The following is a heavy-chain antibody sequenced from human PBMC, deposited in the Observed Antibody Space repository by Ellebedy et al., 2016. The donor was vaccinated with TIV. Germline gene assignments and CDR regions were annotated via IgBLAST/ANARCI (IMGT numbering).Heavy chain of an antibody. V-gene: IGHV1-18*01. CDR1: GGTFSSYA. CDR2: ISAYNGNT. CDR3: ARVAYDILTGYYSSENYYGMDV. J-gene: IGHJ6*02. D-gene: IGHD3-9*01. Sequence: AASVKVSCKASGGTFSSYAISWVRQAPGQGLEWMGWISAYNGNTNYAQKLQGRVTMTTDTSTSTAYMELRSLRSDDTAVYYCARVAYDILTGYYSSENYYGMDVWGQGTTVTVSS.